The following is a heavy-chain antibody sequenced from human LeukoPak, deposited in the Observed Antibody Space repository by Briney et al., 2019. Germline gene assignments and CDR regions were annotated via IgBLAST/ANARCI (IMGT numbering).Heavy chain of an antibody. CDR2: MNPNSGNT. CDR3: ARERYSSGYYGS. V-gene: IGHV1-8*01. D-gene: IGHD3-22*01. J-gene: IGHJ5*02. Sequence: ASVKVSCKASGYTFTSYDINWVRQATGQGLEWMGWMNPNSGNTGYAQKFQGRVTMTRNTSISTAYMELSNLRSEDTAVYYGARERYSSGYYGSWGQGTLVTASS. CDR1: GYTFTSYD.